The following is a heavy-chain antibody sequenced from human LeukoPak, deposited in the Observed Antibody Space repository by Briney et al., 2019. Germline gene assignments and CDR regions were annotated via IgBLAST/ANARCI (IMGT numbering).Heavy chain of an antibody. D-gene: IGHD3-10*01. Sequence: SETLSLTCAVYGGSFSGYYWSWIRQPPGKGLEWIGEINHSGSTNYNPSLKSRVTISVDTSKNQFSLKLGSVTAADTAVYYCARAYGSGSPPMNWFDPWGQGTLVTVSS. CDR1: GGSFSGYY. CDR3: ARAYGSGSPPMNWFDP. V-gene: IGHV4-34*01. CDR2: INHSGST. J-gene: IGHJ5*02.